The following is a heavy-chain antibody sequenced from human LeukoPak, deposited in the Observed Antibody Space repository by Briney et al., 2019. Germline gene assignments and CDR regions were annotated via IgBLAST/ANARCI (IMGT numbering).Heavy chain of an antibody. V-gene: IGHV1-8*01. CDR3: ARGRAVWGSYRQQTPDFDY. J-gene: IGHJ4*02. CDR2: MNPNSGNT. Sequence: GASVKVSCKASGYTFTSYDINWVRQATGQGLEWMGWMNPNSGNTGYAQKFQGRVTMTRDTSTSTVYMELSSLRSEDTAVYYCARGRAVWGSYRQQTPDFDYWGQGTLVTVSS. CDR1: GYTFTSYD. D-gene: IGHD3-16*02.